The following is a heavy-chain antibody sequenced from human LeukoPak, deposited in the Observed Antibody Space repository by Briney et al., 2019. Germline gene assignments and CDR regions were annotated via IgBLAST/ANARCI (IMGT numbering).Heavy chain of an antibody. CDR1: GFTFSSYW. J-gene: IGHJ3*02. D-gene: IGHD2-21*02. V-gene: IGHV3-7*05. CDR2: IKEDGSEK. Sequence: PGGSLRLSCAASGFTFSSYWMSWVRQAPGKGLQWVANIKEDGSEKYYVDSVKGRFAISRDNAKNSLYLQMNSLRAEDTAVYYCARREVVVTATAFDAFDIWGQGTMVTVSS. CDR3: ARREVVVTATAFDAFDI.